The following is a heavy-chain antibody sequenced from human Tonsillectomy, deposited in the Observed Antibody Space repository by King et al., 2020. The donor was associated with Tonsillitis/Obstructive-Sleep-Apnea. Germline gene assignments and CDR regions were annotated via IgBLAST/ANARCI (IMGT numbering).Heavy chain of an antibody. CDR2: ISSSGSSI. Sequence: VQLVESGGGLEQPGGSLRLSCAASGFTFSSYEMNWVRQAPGKGLEWVSDISSSGSSIYYADSVKGRFTISRDNAKNPLYLQMNSLRAEDPAVYYCARTYCSSTSCYHFPRYQYYGMDVWGQGTTVPVSS. CDR1: GFTFSSYE. J-gene: IGHJ6*02. CDR3: ARTYCSSTSCYHFPRYQYYGMDV. D-gene: IGHD2-2*01. V-gene: IGHV3-48*03.